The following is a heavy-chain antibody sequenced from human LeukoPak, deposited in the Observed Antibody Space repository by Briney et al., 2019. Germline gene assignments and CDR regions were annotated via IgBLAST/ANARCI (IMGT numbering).Heavy chain of an antibody. CDR3: AKVENYYGSGSYYSGGGVYFDY. CDR2: ISSGGST. J-gene: IGHJ4*02. Sequence: GGSLRLSCAASGFTVSSNYMSWVRQAPGKGLEWVSVISSGGSTYYADSVKGRFTISRDNSKNTLYLQMNSLRAEDTAVYYCAKVENYYGSGSYYSGGGVYFDYWGQGTLVTVPS. D-gene: IGHD3-10*01. V-gene: IGHV3-66*01. CDR1: GFTVSSNY.